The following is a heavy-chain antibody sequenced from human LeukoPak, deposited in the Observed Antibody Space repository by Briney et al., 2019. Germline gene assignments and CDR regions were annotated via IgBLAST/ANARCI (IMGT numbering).Heavy chain of an antibody. CDR2: FDTEDGET. CDR1: GYTLTELS. V-gene: IGHV1-24*01. CDR3: PTAAGIAVAGTDY. D-gene: IGHD6-19*01. Sequence: ASVKVSCKVSGYTLTELSMHWVRQAPGKGLEWMGGFDTEDGETIYAQKFQGRVTMTEDTSTDTAYMQLSSLRSEDTAVYYCPTAAGIAVAGTDYWGQGTLGTVSS. J-gene: IGHJ4*02.